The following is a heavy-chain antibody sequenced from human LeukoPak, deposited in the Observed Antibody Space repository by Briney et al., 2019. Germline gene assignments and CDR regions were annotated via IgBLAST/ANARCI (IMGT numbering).Heavy chain of an antibody. CDR1: GYTFTGYQ. CDR3: ARDWRVIAIPVN. J-gene: IGHJ4*02. CDR2: MNPNSGGT. V-gene: IGHV1-2*02. D-gene: IGHD2-21*01. Sequence: ASVNVCFKASGYTFTGYQMHWVRQAPGQRLEWMGWMNPNSGGTNYAQKVQGRVTMTRDTSISTAYMELSGLTSDDTAVYYCARDWRVIAIPVNGGQGTLVTVSS.